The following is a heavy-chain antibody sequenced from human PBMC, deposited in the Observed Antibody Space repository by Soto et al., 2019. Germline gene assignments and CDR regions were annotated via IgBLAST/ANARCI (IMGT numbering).Heavy chain of an antibody. CDR3: ARERSSGWYVDY. V-gene: IGHV1-8*01. CDR1: GYTFTSYD. CDR2: MNPNSGNT. D-gene: IGHD6-19*01. J-gene: IGHJ4*02. Sequence: QVQLVQSGAEVKKPGASVKVSCKASGYTFTSYDINWVRQATGQGLEWMGWMNPNSGNTGYAQKFKGXXTMTRNTSISTAYMELSSLRSEDTAVYYCARERSSGWYVDYWGQGTLVTVSS.